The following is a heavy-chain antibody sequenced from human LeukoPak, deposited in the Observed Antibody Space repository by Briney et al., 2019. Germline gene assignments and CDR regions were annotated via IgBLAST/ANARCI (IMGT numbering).Heavy chain of an antibody. Sequence: GGSLRLSCAAFGFTFSSYATHWVRQAPGKGLEWVAVISYDGSNKYCADSVKGRFTISRDNSKNTLYLQMNRLRADDTAVYYCARGGYSDGWDDAFDIWGQGTMVTVSS. CDR1: GFTFSSYA. V-gene: IGHV3-30*04. CDR2: ISYDGSNK. CDR3: ARGGYSDGWDDAFDI. J-gene: IGHJ3*02. D-gene: IGHD5-18*01.